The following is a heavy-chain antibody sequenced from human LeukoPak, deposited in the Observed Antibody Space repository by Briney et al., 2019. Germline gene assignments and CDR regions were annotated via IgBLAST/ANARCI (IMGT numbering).Heavy chain of an antibody. CDR1: GGTFSSYA. Sequence: SVKVSCKASGGTFSSYAISWVRQAPGQGLEWLGGIIPIFGTANYAQKFQGRVTITTDESTSTAYMELSSLRSEDTAVYYCASSSRVDYRGDYWGQGTLVTVSS. CDR3: ASSSRVDYRGDY. J-gene: IGHJ4*02. D-gene: IGHD4-11*01. V-gene: IGHV1-69*05. CDR2: IIPIFGTA.